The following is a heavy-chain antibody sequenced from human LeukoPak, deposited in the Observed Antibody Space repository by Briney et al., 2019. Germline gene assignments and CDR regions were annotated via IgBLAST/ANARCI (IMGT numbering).Heavy chain of an antibody. J-gene: IGHJ4*02. D-gene: IGHD6-13*01. V-gene: IGHV3-23*01. Sequence: PGGSLRLSCAASGFTFSSYAMSWVRQAPGKGLEWVSGISGSGSSTYYTDSVKGRFTISRDNSKNTLYLQMHSLRVEDTAVYYCAKVKMEQQRAYLFDYWGQGTLVTVSS. CDR1: GFTFSSYA. CDR2: ISGSGSST. CDR3: AKVKMEQQRAYLFDY.